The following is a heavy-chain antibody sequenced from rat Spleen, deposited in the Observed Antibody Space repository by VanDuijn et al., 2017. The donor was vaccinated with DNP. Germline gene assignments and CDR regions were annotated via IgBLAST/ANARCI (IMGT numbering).Heavy chain of an antibody. Sequence: EVQLVESGGDLVQPGRSLILSCVASGFTFNNYWMNWIRQVPGKGLEWVASITSNGGATYYPDSVKGRFTISRDNAKSTLFLQMNSLRSEDTATYYCKVGAQYWGQGVMVTVSS. J-gene: IGHJ2*01. V-gene: IGHV5-31*01. D-gene: IGHD5-1*01. CDR1: GFTFNNYW. CDR3: KVGAQY. CDR2: ITSNGGAT.